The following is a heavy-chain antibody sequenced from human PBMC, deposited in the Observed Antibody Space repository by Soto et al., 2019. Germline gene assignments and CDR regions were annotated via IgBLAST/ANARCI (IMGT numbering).Heavy chain of an antibody. CDR1: GYTFTSYY. CDR3: ARDQTQVATIDRTYGMDV. Sequence: ASVKVSCKASGYTFTSYYMHWVRQAPGQWLEWMGIINPSGGSTSYAQKFQGRVTMTRDTSTSTVYMELSSLRSEDTAVYYCARDQTQVATIDRTYGMDVWGQGTTVTVSS. V-gene: IGHV1-46*01. D-gene: IGHD5-12*01. CDR2: INPSGGST. J-gene: IGHJ6*02.